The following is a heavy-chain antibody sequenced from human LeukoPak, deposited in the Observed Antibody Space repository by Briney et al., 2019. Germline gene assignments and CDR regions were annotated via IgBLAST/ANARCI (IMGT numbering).Heavy chain of an antibody. V-gene: IGHV1-69*05. CDR2: IIPIFGTA. D-gene: IGHD1-26*01. J-gene: IGHJ6*03. CDR3: AREGWDLGYYYYMDV. Sequence: SVKVSCKASGGTFSSYAISRVRQAPGQGLEWMGGIIPIFGTANYAQKFQGRVTITTDESTSTAYMELSSLRSEDTAVYYCAREGWDLGYYYYMDVWGKGTTVTVSS. CDR1: GGTFSSYA.